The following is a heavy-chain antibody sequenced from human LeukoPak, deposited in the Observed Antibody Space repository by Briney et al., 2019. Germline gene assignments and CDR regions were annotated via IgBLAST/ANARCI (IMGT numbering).Heavy chain of an antibody. J-gene: IGHJ4*02. CDR2: ISVSGGTT. CDR1: GFTFSSYA. CDR3: AKDCSGSGSFYDY. V-gene: IGHV3-23*01. D-gene: IGHD1-26*01. Sequence: GGSLRLSCAVSGFTFSSYAMNWVRQAPGKGLEGVSSISVSGGTTYYADSVKGRVTISRDNSKNTLYLQMNSLRAEDTAIYYCAKDCSGSGSFYDYWGQGTLVTVSS.